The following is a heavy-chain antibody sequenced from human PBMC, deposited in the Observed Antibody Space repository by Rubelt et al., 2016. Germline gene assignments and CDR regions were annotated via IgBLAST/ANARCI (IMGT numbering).Heavy chain of an antibody. CDR3: ARGRGITVTGKEDYFDY. V-gene: IGHV3-23*01. CDR2: ISGSGGST. D-gene: IGHD6-19*01. J-gene: IGHJ4*02. Sequence: LVQPGGSLRLSCAASGFTFSSYAMSWVRQAPGKGLEWVSAISGSGGSTYYADSVKGRCTISRDNSKNTLYVQMNSLRPEDTAVYYCARGRGITVTGKEDYFDYWGQGTLVTVSS. CDR1: GFTFSSYA.